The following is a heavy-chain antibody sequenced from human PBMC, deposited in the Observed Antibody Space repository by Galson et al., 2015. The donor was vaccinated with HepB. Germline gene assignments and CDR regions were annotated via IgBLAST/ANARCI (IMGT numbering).Heavy chain of an antibody. J-gene: IGHJ3*01. Sequence: SLRLSCAASGLTFSSYAMSRVRQAPGKGLEWVSAIIGSGISTYYADSVKGRFTISRDNSKNTLFLQMNSLRAEDTAVYYCAKGNCYNTPERAFDFWGQGTMVTVSS. D-gene: IGHD2-21*01. CDR1: GLTFSSYA. CDR2: IIGSGIST. CDR3: AKGNCYNTPERAFDF. V-gene: IGHV3-23*01.